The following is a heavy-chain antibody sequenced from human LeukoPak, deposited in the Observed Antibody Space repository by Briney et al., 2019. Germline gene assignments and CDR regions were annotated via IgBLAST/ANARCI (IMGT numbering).Heavy chain of an antibody. Sequence: SETLSLTCTVSGGSISSYYWGWIRQPPGKGLEWIGSIYYSGSTYYNPSLKSRGTIFVDTSNNQFSLKLSSVTAADTAVYYCASRGLELRSWFDPWGQGTLVTVSS. CDR3: ASRGLELRSWFDP. J-gene: IGHJ5*02. CDR2: IYYSGST. V-gene: IGHV4-39*01. D-gene: IGHD1-7*01. CDR1: GGSISSYY.